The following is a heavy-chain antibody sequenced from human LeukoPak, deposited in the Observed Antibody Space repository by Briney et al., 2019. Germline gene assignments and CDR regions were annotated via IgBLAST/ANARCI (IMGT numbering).Heavy chain of an antibody. CDR3: VYTVVPNAFDI. Sequence: PSETLSLTCAVYGGSFSGYYWSWIRQPPGKGLEWIGEINHSGSTNYNPSLKSRVTISVDTSKNQFSLKLSFVTAADTAVYYCVYTVVPNAFDIWGQGTMVTVS. V-gene: IGHV4-34*01. J-gene: IGHJ3*02. CDR2: INHSGST. CDR1: GGSFSGYY. D-gene: IGHD4-23*01.